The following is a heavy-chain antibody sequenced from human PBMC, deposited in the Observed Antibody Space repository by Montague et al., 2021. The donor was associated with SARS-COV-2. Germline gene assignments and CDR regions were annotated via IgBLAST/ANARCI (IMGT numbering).Heavy chain of an antibody. CDR2: TKYTSTRYE. V-gene: IGHV6-1*01. CDR3: ARDLYGAFDA. D-gene: IGHD3-16*01. Sequence: CAISGDSVSSNIAAWNWIRQSPSRGLEWLGRTKYTSTRYETYAVSVQSRITITADTSKNQSSLHLNSVTPEDTAVYYCARDLYGAFDAWGLGTTVTVSA. J-gene: IGHJ3*01. CDR1: GDSVSSNIAA.